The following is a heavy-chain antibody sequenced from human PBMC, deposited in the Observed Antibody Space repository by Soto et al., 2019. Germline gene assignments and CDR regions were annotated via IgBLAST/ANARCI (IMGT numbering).Heavy chain of an antibody. CDR1: GFTFSSYS. CDR3: ARGATIFGVVIMGYFDY. Sequence: GGSLRLSCAASGFTFSSYSMNWVRQAPGKGLEWVSSISSSSYIYYADSVKGRFTISRDNAKNSLYLQMNSLRAEDTAVYYCARGATIFGVVIMGYFDYWGQGTLVTVSS. D-gene: IGHD3-3*01. CDR2: ISSSSYI. V-gene: IGHV3-21*01. J-gene: IGHJ4*02.